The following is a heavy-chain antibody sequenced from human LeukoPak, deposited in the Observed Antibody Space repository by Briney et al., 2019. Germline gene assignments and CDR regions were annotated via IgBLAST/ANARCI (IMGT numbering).Heavy chain of an antibody. J-gene: IGHJ4*02. D-gene: IGHD6-13*01. V-gene: IGHV4-4*07. CDR1: GGSISSYY. Sequence: SETLSLTCTVSGGSISSYYWSWIRQPAGKGLEWIGRIYTSGSTNYNPSLKSRVTMSVDTSKNQFSLKLSSVTAADTAVYYCARDSKCSSSWYEGDYFDYWGQGTLVTVSS. CDR2: IYTSGST. CDR3: ARDSKCSSSWYEGDYFDY.